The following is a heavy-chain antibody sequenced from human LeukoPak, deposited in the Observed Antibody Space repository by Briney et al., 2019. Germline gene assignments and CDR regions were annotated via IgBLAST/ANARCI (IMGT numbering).Heavy chain of an antibody. CDR3: ARDRSAAPADY. CDR2: THDSGNS. D-gene: IGHD6-13*01. Sequence: SETLSLTCTVSGYSISSGYYWAWIRQPPGKGLEWIGYTHDSGNSNYNPSLRSRVTISIDTSKNQFSLKLTSVTAADTAVYYCARDRSAAPADYWGQGTLATVSS. J-gene: IGHJ4*02. CDR1: GYSISSGYY. V-gene: IGHV4-38-2*02.